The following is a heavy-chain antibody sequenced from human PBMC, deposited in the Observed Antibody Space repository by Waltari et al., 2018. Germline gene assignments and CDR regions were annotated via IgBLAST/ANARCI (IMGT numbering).Heavy chain of an antibody. CDR2: ISSSSSYI. CDR1: VFTFSSYS. J-gene: IGHJ5*02. D-gene: IGHD3-16*01. CDR3: ARLRAWFDP. V-gene: IGHV3-21*01. Sequence: EVQLVESGGGLVKPGGSLRLSCAAYVFTFSSYSMNWVRQAPGKGLEWVSSISSSSSYIYYADSVKGRFTISRDNAKNSLYLQMNSLRAEDTAVYYCARLRAWFDPWGQGTLVTVSS.